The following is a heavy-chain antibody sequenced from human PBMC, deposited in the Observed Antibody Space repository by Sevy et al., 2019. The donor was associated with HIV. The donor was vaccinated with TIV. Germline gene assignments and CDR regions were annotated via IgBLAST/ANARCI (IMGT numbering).Heavy chain of an antibody. CDR2: FDPEAGEI. D-gene: IGHD3-22*01. J-gene: IGHJ4*02. CDR1: GYTLSELS. CDR3: ATTKYYYDSSGSPFDY. V-gene: IGHV1-24*01. Sequence: ASVKVSCKVSGYTLSELSMHWVRQAPGKGLEWMGSFDPEAGEILYSQKLQGRITMTEDTSTDTAYMELSSLRSEDTAVYYCATTKYYYDSSGSPFDYWGEGTLVTVSS.